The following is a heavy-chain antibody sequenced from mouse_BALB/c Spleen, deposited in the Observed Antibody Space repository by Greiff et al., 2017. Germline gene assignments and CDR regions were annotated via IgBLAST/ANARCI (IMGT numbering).Heavy chain of an antibody. CDR3: TRTYPRGLYFDY. CDR2: IYPGNSDT. CDR1: GYSFTSYW. J-gene: IGHJ2*01. Sequence: VQLQQSGTVLARPGASVKMSCKASGYSFTSYWMHWVKQRPGQGLEWIGAIYPGNSDTSYNQKFKGKAKLTAVTSASTAYMELSSLTNEDSAVYYCTRTYPRGLYFDYWGQGTTLTVSS. D-gene: IGHD5-1*01. V-gene: IGHV1-5*01.